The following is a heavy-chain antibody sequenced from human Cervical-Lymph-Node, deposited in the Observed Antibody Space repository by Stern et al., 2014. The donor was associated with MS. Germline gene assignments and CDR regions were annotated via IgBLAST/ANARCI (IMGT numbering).Heavy chain of an antibody. J-gene: IGHJ3*02. Sequence: VQLEESGAEVKKPGSSVKVSCKASGGTFSSYAISWVRQAPGQGLEWMGGVIPIFGTANYAQKFQGRVTITADESTSTAYMELSSLRSEDTAVYYCARVPYGSGSYGDAFDIWGQGTMVTVSS. D-gene: IGHD3-10*01. CDR3: ARVPYGSGSYGDAFDI. CDR2: VIPIFGTA. CDR1: GGTFSSYA. V-gene: IGHV1-69*01.